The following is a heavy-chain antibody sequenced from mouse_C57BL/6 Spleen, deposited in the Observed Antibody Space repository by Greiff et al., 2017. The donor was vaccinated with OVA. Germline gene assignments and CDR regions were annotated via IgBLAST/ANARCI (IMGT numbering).Heavy chain of an antibody. D-gene: IGHD1-1*01. J-gene: IGHJ2*01. Sequence: EVKVVESGGGLVQPGGSLSLSCAASGFTFTDYYMSWVRPPPGKALEWLGFIRNKANGYTTEYSASVKGRFTISRDNSQSILYLQMNALRAEDSATYYCARDYGSIPYYFDYWGQGTTLTVSS. CDR3: ARDYGSIPYYFDY. CDR2: IRNKANGYTT. CDR1: GFTFTDYY. V-gene: IGHV7-3*01.